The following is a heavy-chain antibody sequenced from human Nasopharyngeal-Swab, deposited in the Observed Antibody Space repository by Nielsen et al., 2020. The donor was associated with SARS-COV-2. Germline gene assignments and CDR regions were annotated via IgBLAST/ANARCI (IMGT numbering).Heavy chain of an antibody. Sequence: SETLSLTCAVYGGSFSGYYWSWIRQPPGKGLEWIGEINHSGSTNYNPSLKSRVTISVDTSKNQFSLKPSSVTAADTAVYYCARGVRLTRITMVRGPIESVYGMDVWGQGTTVTVSS. CDR2: INHSGST. CDR3: ARGVRLTRITMVRGPIESVYGMDV. D-gene: IGHD3-10*01. V-gene: IGHV4-34*01. CDR1: GGSFSGYY. J-gene: IGHJ6*02.